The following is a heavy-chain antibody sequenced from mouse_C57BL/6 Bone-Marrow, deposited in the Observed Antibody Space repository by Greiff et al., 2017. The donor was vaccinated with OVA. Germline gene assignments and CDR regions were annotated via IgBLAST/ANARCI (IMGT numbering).Heavy chain of an antibody. J-gene: IGHJ3*01. V-gene: IGHV5-17*01. CDR2: ISSGSSTI. CDR1: GFTFSDYG. CDR3: ARGYYYSNYEGTWFAY. Sequence: DVMLVESGGGLVKPGGSLKLSCAASGFTFSDYGMHWVRQAPETGLEWVAYISSGSSTIYYADTVKGRFTISRDNAKNTLFLQMTSFRSEDTAMYYCARGYYYSNYEGTWFAYWGQGTLVTVSA. D-gene: IGHD2-5*01.